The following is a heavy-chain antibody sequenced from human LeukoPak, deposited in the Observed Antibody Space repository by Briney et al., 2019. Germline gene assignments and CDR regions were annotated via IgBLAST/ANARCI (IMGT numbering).Heavy chain of an antibody. J-gene: IGHJ4*02. V-gene: IGHV4-39*01. CDR3: ARQFRYSSGRLIDY. CDR2: IYYSGST. D-gene: IGHD6-19*01. CDR1: GGSISSSSYY. Sequence: PSETLSLTCTVSGGSISSSSYYWGWNRQPPGQGLVWIVSIYYSGSTYYNPSLKSRVTISVDTSKNQFSLKLSSVTAADTAVYYCARQFRYSSGRLIDYGGRGTLVTSSS.